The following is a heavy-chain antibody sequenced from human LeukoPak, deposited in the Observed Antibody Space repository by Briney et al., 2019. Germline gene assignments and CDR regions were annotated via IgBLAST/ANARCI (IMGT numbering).Heavy chain of an antibody. Sequence: SETLSLTCAVYGGSFSGYYWSWIRQPPGKGLGWIGEINHSGSTNYNPSLKSRVTISVDTSKNQFSLKLSSVTAADTAVYYCARGDIVVVPAAIAAPVAAAGPLDYWGQGTLVTVSS. D-gene: IGHD2-2*01. V-gene: IGHV4-34*01. CDR3: ARGDIVVVPAAIAAPVAAAGPLDY. CDR2: INHSGST. J-gene: IGHJ4*02. CDR1: GGSFSGYY.